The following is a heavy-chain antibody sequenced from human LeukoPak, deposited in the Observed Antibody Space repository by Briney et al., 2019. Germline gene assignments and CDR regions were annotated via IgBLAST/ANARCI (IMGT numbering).Heavy chain of an antibody. V-gene: IGHV4-4*07. D-gene: IGHD3-10*01. CDR3: ARDEGDPAYYYYMDV. CDR1: GGSISSYY. Sequence: SETLSLTCTVSGGSISSYYWSWIRQPAGKGLEWIGRIYTSGSTNYNPSLKSRVTMSVDTSKNQFSLKLSSVTAADTAVYYCARDEGDPAYYYYMDVWGKGTTVTVSS. CDR2: IYTSGST. J-gene: IGHJ6*03.